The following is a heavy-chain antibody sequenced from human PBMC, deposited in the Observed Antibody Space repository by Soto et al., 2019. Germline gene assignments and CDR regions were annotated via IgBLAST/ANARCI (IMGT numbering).Heavy chain of an antibody. D-gene: IGHD3-10*01. Sequence: PGGSLRLSCVASGFTFSDYWMTWVRQAPGKGLEWVATIKQDGSERFYVDSVKGRFTISRDNAKNSIYVQMNSLRAEDTAVYYCAREGVHNYTEYYFDYWGQGTLVTVSS. J-gene: IGHJ4*02. V-gene: IGHV3-7*01. CDR3: AREGVHNYTEYYFDY. CDR1: GFTFSDYW. CDR2: IKQDGSER.